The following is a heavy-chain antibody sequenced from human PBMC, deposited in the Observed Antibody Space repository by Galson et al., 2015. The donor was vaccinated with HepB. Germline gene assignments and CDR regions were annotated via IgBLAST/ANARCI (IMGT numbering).Heavy chain of an antibody. CDR3: ATTQPKYSSSPADLEDYYGMDV. CDR1: GYTLTELS. V-gene: IGHV1-24*01. Sequence: SVKVSCKVSGYTLTELSMHWVRQAPGKGLEWMGGFEPEDGETIYAQKFQGRVTMTEDTSTDTAYMELSSLRSEDTAVYYCATTQPKYSSSPADLEDYYGMDVWGQGTTVTVSS. J-gene: IGHJ6*02. CDR2: FEPEDGET. D-gene: IGHD6-6*01.